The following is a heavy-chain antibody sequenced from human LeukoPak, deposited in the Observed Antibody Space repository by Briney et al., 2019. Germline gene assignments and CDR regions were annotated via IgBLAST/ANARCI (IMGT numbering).Heavy chain of an antibody. CDR2: IIGSGGST. D-gene: IGHD3-22*01. J-gene: IGHJ4*02. CDR3: AKAAGSGYYHYFDS. CDR1: GFSLSSNG. V-gene: IGHV3-23*01. Sequence: GGSLRLSCVASGFSLSSNGMSWVRQAPGKGLECVSGIIGSGGSTYYADSVKGRFTISRDNSKNTLYLQLNSLRAEDTAVYFCAKAAGSGYYHYFDSWGQGTLVTVSS.